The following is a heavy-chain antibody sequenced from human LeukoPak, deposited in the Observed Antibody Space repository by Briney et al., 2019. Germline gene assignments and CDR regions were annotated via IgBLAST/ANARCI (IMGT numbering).Heavy chain of an antibody. J-gene: IGHJ3*02. V-gene: IGHV3-7*01. CDR2: IKQDGSEK. D-gene: IGHD1-26*01. CDR1: GFTFSSYW. CDR3: ARAAGWELLFPVQFAGAFDI. Sequence: PGGTLRLSCAVSGFTFSSYWMSWVRQAPGQGLEWVANIKQDGSEKYYVESVNGRFTIPRDNAKNSLYLQMNSLRAEDTAVYYCARAAGWELLFPVQFAGAFDIWGQGTMVTVSS.